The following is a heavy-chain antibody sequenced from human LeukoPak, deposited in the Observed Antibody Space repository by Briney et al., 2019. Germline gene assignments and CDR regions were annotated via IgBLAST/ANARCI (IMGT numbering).Heavy chain of an antibody. CDR3: ARAKRDGKYVGWFDP. V-gene: IGHV4-39*01. CDR1: GGSISGTSYS. J-gene: IGHJ5*02. Sequence: SETLSLTCTVSGGSISGTSYSWGWIRRPPGKGLEWIGNIYYSGSTSFSPSLKSRVTMSVDTSKNQFSLKLSSVTAADTAVYYCARAKRDGKYVGWFDPWGQGTLVTVSS. CDR2: IYYSGST. D-gene: IGHD3-16*01.